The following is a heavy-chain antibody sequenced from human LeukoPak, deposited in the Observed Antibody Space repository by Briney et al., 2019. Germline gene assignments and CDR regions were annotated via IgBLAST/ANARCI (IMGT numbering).Heavy chain of an antibody. V-gene: IGHV1-69*06. CDR3: ARGPSIYDYVWGSYRYTPPGAFDI. CDR1: GGTFSSYA. CDR2: IIPIFGTA. Sequence: GASVKVSCKASGGTFSSYAISWVRQAPGQGLEWMGGIIPIFGTANYAQKFQGRVTITADKSTSTAYMELSSVTAADTAVYYCARGPSIYDYVWGSYRYTPPGAFDIWGQGTMVTVSS. D-gene: IGHD3-16*02. J-gene: IGHJ3*02.